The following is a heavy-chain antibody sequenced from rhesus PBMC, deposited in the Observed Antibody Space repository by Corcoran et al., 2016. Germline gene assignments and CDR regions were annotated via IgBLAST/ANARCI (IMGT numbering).Heavy chain of an antibody. J-gene: IGHJ3*01. CDR3: ARPNTYDAFDF. V-gene: IGHV4-80*01. D-gene: IGHD4-23*01. CDR2: SKCNSGST. CDR1: GASISSYW. Sequence: QVQLQESGPGLVKPSETLSLTCAVSGASISSYWWNWIRQPPGKGLEWIGESKCNSGSTNYHPSLKSLVTMSKDASKNQFSLRLSSVTAADTAGYYFARPNTYDAFDFWGQGLRVTVSS.